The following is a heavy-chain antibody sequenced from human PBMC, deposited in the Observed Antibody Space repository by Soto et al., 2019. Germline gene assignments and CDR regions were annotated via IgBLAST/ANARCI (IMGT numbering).Heavy chain of an antibody. Sequence: EVQLLESGGGLVQPGGSVRLSCTASGFTFSSHAMSWVRQAPGKGLEWVSGISGSAYSTYYADSVEGRFTISRDNSKSTLYLQMNSLRPDDTATYYCVREGYSGSYAAFWGQGSLVTVSS. V-gene: IGHV3-23*01. CDR1: GFTFSSHA. D-gene: IGHD1-26*01. CDR2: ISGSAYST. J-gene: IGHJ4*02. CDR3: VREGYSGSYAAF.